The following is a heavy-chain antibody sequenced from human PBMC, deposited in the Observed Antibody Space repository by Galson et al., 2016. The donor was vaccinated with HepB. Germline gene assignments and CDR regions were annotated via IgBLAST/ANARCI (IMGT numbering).Heavy chain of an antibody. Sequence: SVKVSCKASGYIFSNFPMHWVRQAPGQRLEWMGWINGGNGDTRYSQKFQGRITITRDTSATTVYLELSSLTSEDTAVSYCARAPGRRTVRRKGLRLKEEWGESTPINRFDPWGQGTLVTVSS. CDR3: ARAPGRRTVRRKGLRLKEEWGESTPINRFDP. V-gene: IGHV1-3*01. D-gene: IGHD3-3*01. CDR2: INGGNGDT. J-gene: IGHJ5*02. CDR1: GYIFSNFP.